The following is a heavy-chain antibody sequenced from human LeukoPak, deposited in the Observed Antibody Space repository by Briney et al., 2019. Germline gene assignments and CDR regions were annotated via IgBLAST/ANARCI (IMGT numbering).Heavy chain of an antibody. J-gene: IGHJ4*02. CDR2: LYYSGST. V-gene: IGHV4-39*01. CDR3: ARVPTVTFFDY. Sequence: EASETLSLTCTVSGGSISSGRYYWGWIRQPPGKGLEWIGSLYYSGSTYYNPSLKSRVTISVDTSKNQFSLKLSSVTAADTAVYYCARVPTVTFFDYWGQGSLVTVSS. CDR1: GGSISSGRYY. D-gene: IGHD4-17*01.